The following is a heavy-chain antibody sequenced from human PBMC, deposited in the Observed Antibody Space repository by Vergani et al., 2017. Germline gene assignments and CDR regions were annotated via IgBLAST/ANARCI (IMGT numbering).Heavy chain of an antibody. Sequence: QVQLVQSGAEVKKPGSSVKVSCKASEGTFSSYAISWVRQAPGQGLEWMGRIIPIFGTANYAQKFQGRVTITADESTSTAYMELSSLRSEDTAVYYCARERVVVPAAKNWNWFDPWGQGTLVTVSS. J-gene: IGHJ5*02. CDR3: ARERVVVPAAKNWNWFDP. V-gene: IGHV1-69*18. CDR2: IIPIFGTA. D-gene: IGHD2-2*01. CDR1: EGTFSSYA.